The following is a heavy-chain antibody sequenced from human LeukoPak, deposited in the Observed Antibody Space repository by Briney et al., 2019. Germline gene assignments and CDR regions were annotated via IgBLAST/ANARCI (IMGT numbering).Heavy chain of an antibody. V-gene: IGHV3-23*01. CDR2: ISGSGGST. CDR1: GFTISRNA. Sequence: GGSLRLSCAVSGFTISRNAMIWVRQAPGKGLEWVSAISGSGGSTYYADSVKGRFTISRDNSKNTLYLQMNSLRAEDTAVYYCAKDLMLRSWGQGTLVTVSS. J-gene: IGHJ5*02. D-gene: IGHD5-12*01. CDR3: AKDLMLRS.